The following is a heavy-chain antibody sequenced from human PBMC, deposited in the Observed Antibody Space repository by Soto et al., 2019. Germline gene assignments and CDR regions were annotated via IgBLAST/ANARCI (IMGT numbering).Heavy chain of an antibody. Sequence: EVQLVESGGGLVKGGGPVRLSCAASGFTFNNAWMNWVRQPPGKGLEWVGRIKSKTDGGTTDYAAPVKGRVTIPRDDSKNTLYLQRNSLKTEDTAVYYCTTWFNYGSGGPSHVWGQGTTVTVSS. CDR2: IKSKTDGGTT. J-gene: IGHJ6*02. CDR3: TTWFNYGSGGPSHV. CDR1: GFTFNNAW. V-gene: IGHV3-15*07. D-gene: IGHD3-10*01.